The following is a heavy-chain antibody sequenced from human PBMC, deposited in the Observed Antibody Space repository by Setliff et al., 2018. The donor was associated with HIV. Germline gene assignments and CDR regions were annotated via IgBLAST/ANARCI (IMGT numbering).Heavy chain of an antibody. V-gene: IGHV1-69*10. CDR2: IIPMRNIA. D-gene: IGHD6-19*01. CDR3: AREGQWLA. CDR1: GGTFTSHV. J-gene: IGHJ5*02. Sequence: SVKVSCKSSGGTFTSHVFSWVRQAPGQGLQWMGGIIPMRNIAKYAQQFQGRVTITRDTAASTVYMELSSLKSEDTTVYYCAREGQWLAWGQGTLVTVSS.